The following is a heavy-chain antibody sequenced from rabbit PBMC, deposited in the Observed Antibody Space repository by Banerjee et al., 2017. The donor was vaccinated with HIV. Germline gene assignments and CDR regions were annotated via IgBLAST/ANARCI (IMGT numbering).Heavy chain of an antibody. CDR3: ARGDGYGGYGYAL. CDR1: GFSFSSSYC. CDR2: IYNGDGST. D-gene: IGHD6-1*01. V-gene: IGHV1S40*01. Sequence: VESGGGLVKPGASLTLTCTASGFSFSSSYCMCWVRQAPGKGLEWIACIYNGDGSTYYANWVNGRFSISKTSSTTVTLQMTSLTAADTATYFCARGDGYGGYGYALWGQGTLVTVS. J-gene: IGHJ3*01.